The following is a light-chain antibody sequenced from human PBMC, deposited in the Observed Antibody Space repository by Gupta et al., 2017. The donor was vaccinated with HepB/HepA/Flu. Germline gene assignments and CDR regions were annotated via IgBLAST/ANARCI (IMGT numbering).Light chain of an antibody. V-gene: IGKV1-5*03. Sequence: DIQMTQSPSNLYASIGDRVTITCRTSQSVNDWLAWYQQKPGNAPKLLIYKASTLHRGDPPRFRGSGSGKEFRLTISSRQTDDFAPHYCHQEYSFDPPTFGQGTRVEMK. CDR2: KAS. J-gene: IGKJ1*01. CDR1: QSVNDW. CDR3: HQEYSFDPPT.